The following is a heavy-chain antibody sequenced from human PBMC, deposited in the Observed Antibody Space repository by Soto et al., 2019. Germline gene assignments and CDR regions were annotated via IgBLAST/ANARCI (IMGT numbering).Heavy chain of an antibody. CDR2: IIPIFGTA. D-gene: IGHD4-17*01. J-gene: IGHJ2*01. CDR1: GGTFSSYA. CDR3: ARDGGVTTVTTQPDWYFDL. Sequence: QVQLVQSGAEVKKPGSSVKVSCKASGGTFSSYAISWVRQAPGQGLEWMGGIIPIFGTANYAQKFQGRVTITADESTSTAYMELSSLRSECTAVYYCARDGGVTTVTTQPDWYFDLWGRGTLVTVSS. V-gene: IGHV1-69*12.